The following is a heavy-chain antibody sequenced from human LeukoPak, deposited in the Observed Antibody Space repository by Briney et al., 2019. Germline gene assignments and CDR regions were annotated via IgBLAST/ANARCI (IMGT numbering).Heavy chain of an antibody. J-gene: IGHJ4*02. CDR1: GGTFTTYA. CDR3: ARANYYYSSGYYYPFDY. V-gene: IGHV1-69*13. Sequence: SVSVSCAASGGTFTTYAISWVRQAPGQGLGWMGGIIAIFGTANYAQKFQGRVTITADESTSTAYMELSSLRSEDTAVYYCARANYYYSSGYYYPFDYWGQGTLVTVSS. D-gene: IGHD3-22*01. CDR2: IIAIFGTA.